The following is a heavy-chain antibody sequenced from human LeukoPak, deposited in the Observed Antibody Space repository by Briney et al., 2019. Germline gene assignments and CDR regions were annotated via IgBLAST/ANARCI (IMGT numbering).Heavy chain of an antibody. Sequence: GASVKVSCKASGYNFASYAMNWVRQAPGQGLEWMGWINTKTGNPTYAQGFTGRFVFSLDTSVSTAYLQISSLKAEDTAVYYCVRVYSWFDPWGQGTLVTVSS. CDR2: INTKTGNP. J-gene: IGHJ5*02. CDR1: GYNFASYA. V-gene: IGHV7-4-1*02. CDR3: VRVYSWFDP. D-gene: IGHD1-26*01.